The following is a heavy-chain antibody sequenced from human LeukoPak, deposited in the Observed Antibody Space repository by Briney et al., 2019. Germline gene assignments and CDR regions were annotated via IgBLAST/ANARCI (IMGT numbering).Heavy chain of an antibody. D-gene: IGHD5-18*01. CDR2: TYYRSKWYN. Sequence: SQTLSLTCAISGDSVSSNSAAWNWIRQSPSRGLEWLGRTYYRSKWYNDYAVSVKGRVTINPDTSKNQFSLQLNSVTPEDTAVYYCARGKPYSYGFDYWGQGTLVTVSS. CDR1: GDSVSSNSAA. CDR3: ARGKPYSYGFDY. J-gene: IGHJ4*02. V-gene: IGHV6-1*01.